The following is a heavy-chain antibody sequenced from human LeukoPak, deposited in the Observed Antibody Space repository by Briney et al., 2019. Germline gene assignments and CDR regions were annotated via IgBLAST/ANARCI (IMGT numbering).Heavy chain of an antibody. Sequence: GGSLSLSCAASGFTFSDYYMTWIRQAPGKGLEWLSYISSTSTYTNYGDSVKGRFIISRDNSKNTLFLQMNSLRAEDTAVYYCARAPSGWSDYWYFDLWGRGTLVTVSS. D-gene: IGHD6-19*01. V-gene: IGHV3-11*05. CDR2: ISSTSTYT. CDR1: GFTFSDYY. CDR3: ARAPSGWSDYWYFDL. J-gene: IGHJ2*01.